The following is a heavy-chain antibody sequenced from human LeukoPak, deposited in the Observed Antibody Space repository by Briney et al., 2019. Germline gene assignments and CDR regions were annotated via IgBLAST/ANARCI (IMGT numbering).Heavy chain of an antibody. D-gene: IGHD2-2*01. CDR2: IYPGDSET. Sequence: ESLIIYCTGPGYIFTYYWMALVRQMPREGLEWKGVIYPGDSETTYSPSFQGKVTISADNSITTTNLQWSSPKASDTAMYYCARGRGYCSSSSCYDFDYWGQGTLVTVPS. V-gene: IGHV5-51*01. J-gene: IGHJ4*02. CDR1: GYIFTYYW. CDR3: ARGRGYCSSSSCYDFDY.